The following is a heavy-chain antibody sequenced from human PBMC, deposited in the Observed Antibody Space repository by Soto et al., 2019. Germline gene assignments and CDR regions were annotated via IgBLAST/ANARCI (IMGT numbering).Heavy chain of an antibody. CDR1: GFTFSSYS. CDR2: ISSGSGTI. J-gene: IGHJ6*03. D-gene: IGHD6-13*01. Sequence: GGSLRLSCAASGFTFSSYSMNWVRQAPGKGLEWVSYISSGSGTIYYADSVKGRFTISRDNAKNSLYLQMDSLRAEDTAVYYCAKWGIAAANLPLVPYYYYYIDVWGKATTVTVSS. V-gene: IGHV3-48*01. CDR3: AKWGIAAANLPLVPYYYYYIDV.